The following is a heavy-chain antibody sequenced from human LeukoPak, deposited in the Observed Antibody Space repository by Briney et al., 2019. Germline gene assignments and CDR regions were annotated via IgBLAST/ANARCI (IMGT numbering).Heavy chain of an antibody. CDR3: ARGLVVVAANYFDY. D-gene: IGHD2-15*01. CDR2: IYYSGST. V-gene: IGHV4-31*03. Sequence: ASQTLSLTCTVCGGSISSGGYYWSWIRQHPGKCLEWIGYIYYSGSTYYNPSLKSRVTISVDTSKNQFSLKLSSVTAADTAVYYCARGLVVVAANYFDYWGQGTLVTVSS. CDR1: GGSISSGGYY. J-gene: IGHJ4*02.